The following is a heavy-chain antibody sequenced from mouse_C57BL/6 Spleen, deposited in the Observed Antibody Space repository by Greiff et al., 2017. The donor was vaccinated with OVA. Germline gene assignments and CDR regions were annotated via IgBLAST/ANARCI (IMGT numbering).Heavy chain of an antibody. D-gene: IGHD2-4*01. CDR1: GFTFSSYG. J-gene: IGHJ4*01. V-gene: IGHV5-6*01. CDR2: ISSGGSYT. Sequence: EVQGVESGGDLVKPGGSLKLSCAASGFTFSSYGMSWVRQTPGKRLEWVATISSGGSYTYYPDSVKGRFTISRDNAKNTLYLQMSSLKSEDTAMYYCARENDYDYDGFYAMDYWGQGTSVTVSS. CDR3: ARENDYDYDGFYAMDY.